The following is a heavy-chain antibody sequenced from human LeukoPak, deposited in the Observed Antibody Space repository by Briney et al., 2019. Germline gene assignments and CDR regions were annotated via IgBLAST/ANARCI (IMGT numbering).Heavy chain of an antibody. CDR2: ISAYNGNT. CDR3: ARGAHDYGDYYFDY. CDR1: GYTFTSYG. J-gene: IGHJ4*02. Sequence: ASVKVSRKASGYTFTSYGISWVRQAPGQGLEWMGWISAYNGNTNYAQKLQGRVTMTTDTSTSTAYMELRSLRSDDTAVYYCARGAHDYGDYYFDYWGQGTLVTVSS. V-gene: IGHV1-18*01. D-gene: IGHD4-17*01.